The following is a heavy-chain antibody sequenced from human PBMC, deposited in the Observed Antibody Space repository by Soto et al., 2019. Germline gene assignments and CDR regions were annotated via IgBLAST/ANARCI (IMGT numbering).Heavy chain of an antibody. V-gene: IGHV1-69*13. Sequence: SVKVSCKASGGTFSSYAISWVRQAPGQGLEWMGGIIPIFGTANYAQKFQGRVTITADESTSIAYMELSSLRSEDTAVYYCAQRSPYYYDSSGYPRGAFDIWGQGTMVTVS. CDR3: AQRSPYYYDSSGYPRGAFDI. CDR1: GGTFSSYA. J-gene: IGHJ3*02. D-gene: IGHD3-22*01. CDR2: IIPIFGTA.